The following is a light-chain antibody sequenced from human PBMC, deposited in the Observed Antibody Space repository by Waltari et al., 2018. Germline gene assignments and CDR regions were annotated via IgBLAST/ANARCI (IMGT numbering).Light chain of an antibody. CDR2: VNSDGSH. CDR1: SGYSSNV. CDR3: QTGGHGTWV. V-gene: IGLV4-69*01. J-gene: IGLJ3*02. Sequence: LVPTQSPSASASLGASVKLTCSLSSGYSSNVIAWLQQQPGKGPRYLMKVNSDGSHRKGDDIPDRFSASNSGTEYYLTISSLQSEDEADYYCQTGGHGTWVFGGGTKLTVL.